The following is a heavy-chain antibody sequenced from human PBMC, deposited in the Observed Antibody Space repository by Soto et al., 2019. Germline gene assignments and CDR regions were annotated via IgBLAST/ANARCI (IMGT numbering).Heavy chain of an antibody. J-gene: IGHJ6*02. CDR2: IIPIFGTA. CDR1: GGTFSSYA. D-gene: IGHD3-3*01. CDR3: ARDSGITIFGVVRPRDHYYYGMDV. Sequence: SVKVSCKASGGTFSSYAISWVRQAPGQGLEWIGGIIPIFGTANYAQKFQGRVTITADESTSTAYMELSSLRSEDTAVYYCARDSGITIFGVVRPRDHYYYGMDVWGQGTTVTVSS. V-gene: IGHV1-69*13.